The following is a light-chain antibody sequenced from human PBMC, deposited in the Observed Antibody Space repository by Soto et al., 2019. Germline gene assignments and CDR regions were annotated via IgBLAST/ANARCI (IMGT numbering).Light chain of an antibody. J-gene: IGLJ1*01. CDR2: DVS. CDR3: RSYTSSSTYV. Sequence: QSALTQPASVSGSPGQSITISCTGTSSDVGGYNYVSWYQQHPGKAPKLTIYDVSNRPSGVSNRFSGSKSGNTASLAISGLQAEDEADYYCRSYTSSSTYVFGTGTKVTVL. V-gene: IGLV2-14*03. CDR1: SSDVGGYNY.